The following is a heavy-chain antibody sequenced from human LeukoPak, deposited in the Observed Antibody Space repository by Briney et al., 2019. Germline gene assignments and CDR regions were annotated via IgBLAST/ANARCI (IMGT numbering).Heavy chain of an antibody. CDR3: AKRAVVIRVILVGFHKEAYYFDS. CDR2: ISGSGGST. V-gene: IGHV3-23*01. J-gene: IGHJ4*02. CDR1: GITLSNYG. Sequence: GGSPRLSCAVSGITLSNYGMSWVRQAPGKGLEWVAGISGSGGSTNFADSVKGRFTISRDNPRNTLYLQMNSLRAEDTAAYFCAKRAVVIRVILVGFHKEAYYFDSWGQGALVTVSS. D-gene: IGHD3-22*01.